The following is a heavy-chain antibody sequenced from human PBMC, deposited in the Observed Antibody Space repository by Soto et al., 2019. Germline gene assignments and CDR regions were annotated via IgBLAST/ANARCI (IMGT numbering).Heavy chain of an antibody. D-gene: IGHD6-6*01. J-gene: IGHJ4*02. CDR3: ARGVLVEGTSSPDMFDY. CDR1: GGSISSYY. V-gene: IGHV4-59*01. CDR2: VYYSGGT. Sequence: SETLSLTCTVSGGSISSYYWSWIRQPPWKGLEWIGYVYYSGGTNYNPSLKGRVTILLDAPKNQFSLKLSSVIAADTAVYYCARGVLVEGTSSPDMFDYWGQGTQVTVSS.